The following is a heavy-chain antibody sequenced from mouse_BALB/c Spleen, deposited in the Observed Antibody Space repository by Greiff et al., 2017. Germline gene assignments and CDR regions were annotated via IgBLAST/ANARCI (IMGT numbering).Heavy chain of an antibody. CDR3: ARDIYYDNPCWYFDV. J-gene: IGHJ1*01. V-gene: IGHV7-3*02. CDR2: IRNKANGYTT. Sequence: EVKLVESGGGLVQPGGSLRLSCATSGFTFTDYYMSWVRQPPGKALEWLGFIRNKANGYTTEYSASVKGRFTISRDNSQSILYLQMNTLRAEDSATYYCARDIYYDNPCWYFDVWGEGTTVTVSS. CDR1: GFTFTDYY. D-gene: IGHD2-1*01.